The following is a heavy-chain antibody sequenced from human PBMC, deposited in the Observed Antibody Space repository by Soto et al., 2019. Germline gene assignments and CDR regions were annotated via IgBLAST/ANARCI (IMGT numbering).Heavy chain of an antibody. Sequence: GGSLRLSCVASGSTFSSYGMHWVRQAPGKGLEWVAVIPNTENKKYYADSVKGRFTISRDNSQNTLFLQMDSLMSEDTTVYYCARTAGGRVRGALDIWGQGTMVTVSS. J-gene: IGHJ3*02. V-gene: IGHV3-30-3*01. CDR2: IPNTENKK. CDR1: GSTFSSYG. CDR3: ARTAGGRVRGALDI. D-gene: IGHD6-13*01.